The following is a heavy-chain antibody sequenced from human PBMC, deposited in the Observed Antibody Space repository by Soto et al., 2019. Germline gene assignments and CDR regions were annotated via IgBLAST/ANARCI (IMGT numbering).Heavy chain of an antibody. CDR3: ASVRGDPRGGAFGI. CDR2: IYYSGST. D-gene: IGHD2-21*02. J-gene: IGHJ3*02. V-gene: IGHV4-30-4*01. CDR1: GGSISSGDYY. Sequence: QVQLQESGPGLVKPSQTLSLTCTVSGGSISSGDYYWSWIRQPPGKGLEWIGYIYYSGSTYYNPSLKLGVTKSVDTSKHQFSLKLSSVTAADTAVYYCASVRGDPRGGAFGIWGQGKMVTVSS.